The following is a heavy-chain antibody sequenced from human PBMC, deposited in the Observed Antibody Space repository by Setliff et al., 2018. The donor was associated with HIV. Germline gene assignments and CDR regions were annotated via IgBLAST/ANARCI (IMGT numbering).Heavy chain of an antibody. CDR3: ASRYYDILTGYEYSFDY. Sequence: PSETLSLTCAVYGGSFSDYYWTWIRQSPGKGLEWIGEINHRGSTNYNPSLESRVTISLDMSKNQFSLKLTSVTAADTAVYHCASRYYDILTGYEYSFDYWGQGTLVTVSS. J-gene: IGHJ4*02. CDR2: INHRGST. V-gene: IGHV4-34*01. CDR1: GGSFSDYY. D-gene: IGHD3-9*01.